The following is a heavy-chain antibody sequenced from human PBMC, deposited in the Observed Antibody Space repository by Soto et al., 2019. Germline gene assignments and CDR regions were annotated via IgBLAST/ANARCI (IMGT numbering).Heavy chain of an antibody. CDR1: GFSFSTSY. CDR3: VKVLDSSGWYYHDY. J-gene: IGHJ4*02. CDR2: ISSNGDRI. Sequence: HPGGSLRLSCSASGFSFSTSYMHWVRQAPGKGLEYVSAISSNGDRIYYADSVKGRFTITRDNSKNTLYLQMMSLRPEDAALYYCVKVLDSSGWYYHDYWGQGVPVTVSS. D-gene: IGHD6-19*01. V-gene: IGHV3-64D*08.